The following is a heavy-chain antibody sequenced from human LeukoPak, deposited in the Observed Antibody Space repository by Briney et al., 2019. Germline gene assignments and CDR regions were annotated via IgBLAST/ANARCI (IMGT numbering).Heavy chain of an antibody. CDR3: ARGGDPDY. Sequence: GGSLRLSCAAPRFTFSSYSMNWVRQAPGKGLEWVSYISSSSGTIYYADSVKGRFTISRDNAKNSLYLQMNSLRAEDTAVYYCARGGDPDYWGQGTLVTVSS. CDR2: ISSSSGTI. V-gene: IGHV3-48*04. J-gene: IGHJ4*02. CDR1: RFTFSSYS. D-gene: IGHD2-21*02.